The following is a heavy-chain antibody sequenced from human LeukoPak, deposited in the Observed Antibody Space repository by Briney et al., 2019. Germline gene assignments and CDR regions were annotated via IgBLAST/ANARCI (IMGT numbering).Heavy chain of an antibody. D-gene: IGHD2-15*01. CDR2: ISPMLGVA. V-gene: IGHV1-69*04. CDR3: ARDNPACCNGGSCYTY. Sequence: SVKVFSKASGGTFITYAISWVRQAPGQGLQWMGRISPMLGVANDAQNLQSRVTANADESTGTACIELSSLRSDDTAIYYCARDNPACCNGGSCYTYWGEGTLVTVSS. CDR1: GGTFITYA. J-gene: IGHJ4*02.